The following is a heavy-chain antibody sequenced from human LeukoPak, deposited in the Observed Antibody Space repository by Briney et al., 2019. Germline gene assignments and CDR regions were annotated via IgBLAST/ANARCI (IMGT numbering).Heavy chain of an antibody. CDR3: ARASSGWYEEYYYMEV. V-gene: IGHV1-69*05. J-gene: IGHJ6*03. CDR1: GGTFSSYA. D-gene: IGHD6-19*01. CDR2: IIPIFGTA. Sequence: ASVTVSCKASGGTFSSYAISWVRQAPGQGLEWMGGIIPIFGTANYAQQFQGRVKITTGESTSTAYIELRSLRSEDTAVYLCARASSGWYEEYYYMEVWGKGTTVTVSS.